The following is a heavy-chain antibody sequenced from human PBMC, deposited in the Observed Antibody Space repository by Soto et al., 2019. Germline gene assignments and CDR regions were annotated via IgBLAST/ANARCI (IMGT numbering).Heavy chain of an antibody. D-gene: IGHD6-19*01. CDR2: IIPLFGTA. CDR1: GCTFSTYA. Sequence: QVQLVQSGAEVKQPGSSVKVSCKTSGCTFSTYAIYWVRQAPGQGLESMGAIIPLFGTADYAQKFQGRVTITADESTSTAYMELSSLSSEDTAVYYCARPKGSYSSGYYYFDYWGQGNLVTVSS. CDR3: ARPKGSYSSGYYYFDY. V-gene: IGHV1-69*01. J-gene: IGHJ4*02.